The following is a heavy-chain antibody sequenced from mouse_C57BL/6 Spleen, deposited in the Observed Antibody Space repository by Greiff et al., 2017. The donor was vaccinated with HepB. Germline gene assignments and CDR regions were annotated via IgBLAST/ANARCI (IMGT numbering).Heavy chain of an antibody. V-gene: IGHV5-6*02. CDR2: ISSGGSYT. CDR3: ARKVGDTGVYYAMGY. D-gene: IGHD1-1*02. CDR1: GFTFSSYG. Sequence: EVMLVESGGDLVKPGGSLKLSCAASGFTFSSYGMSWVRQTPDKRLEWVATISSGGSYTYYPDSVKGRFTISRDNAKNTLYLQMSSLKSEDTAMYYCARKVGDTGVYYAMGYWGQGTSVTVSS. J-gene: IGHJ4*01.